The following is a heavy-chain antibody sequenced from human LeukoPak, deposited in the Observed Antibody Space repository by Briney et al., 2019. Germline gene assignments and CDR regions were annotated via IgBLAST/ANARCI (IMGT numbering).Heavy chain of an antibody. CDR2: ISYDGSNK. J-gene: IGHJ4*02. CDR3: AKPTAGYYDSSGWYYSDY. Sequence: GGSLRLSCAASGFTFSSYAMHWVRQAPGKGLEWVAVISYDGSNKYYADSVKGRFTISRDNSKNTLYLQMNSLRAEDTAVYYCAKPTAGYYDSSGWYYSDYWGQGTLVTVSS. CDR1: GFTFSSYA. D-gene: IGHD3-22*01. V-gene: IGHV3-30*18.